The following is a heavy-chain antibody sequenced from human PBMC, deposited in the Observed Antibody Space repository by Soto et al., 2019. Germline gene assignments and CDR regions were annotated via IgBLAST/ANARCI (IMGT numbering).Heavy chain of an antibody. D-gene: IGHD4-17*01. CDR3: ASTSTTVTTFDY. CDR2: IYHSGST. J-gene: IGHJ4*02. V-gene: IGHV4-30-2*01. Sequence: PSETLSLTCAVSGGSISSGGYSWSWIRQPPGRGLEWIGYIYHSGSTYYNPSLKSRVTISVDRSKNQFSLKLSSVTAADTAVYYCASTSTTVTTFDYWGQGTLGTVSS. CDR1: GGSISSGGYS.